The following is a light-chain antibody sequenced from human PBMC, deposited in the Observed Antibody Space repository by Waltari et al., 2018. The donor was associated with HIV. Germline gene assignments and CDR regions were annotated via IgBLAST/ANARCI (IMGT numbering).Light chain of an antibody. CDR2: NDS. J-gene: IGLJ1*01. V-gene: IGLV3-27*01. Sequence: DLIQPSSVSVSPGQTVTITCSGQILEDNLGRWCQQRPGQAPVLVIFNDSERPSKIPERVSGSRSGTTVTLTITGARMEDEGDYYCYSASDTRGVFGTGTKVTVL. CDR1: ILEDNL. CDR3: YSASDTRGV.